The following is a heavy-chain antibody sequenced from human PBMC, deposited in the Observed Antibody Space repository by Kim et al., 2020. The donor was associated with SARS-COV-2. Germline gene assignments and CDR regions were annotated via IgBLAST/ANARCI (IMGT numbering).Heavy chain of an antibody. CDR1: GGSISSSRYH. CDR3: ARHGRSNYDMLTGRYKVTYYLDY. V-gene: IGHV4-39*01. Sequence: SETLSLTCTVSGGSISSSRYHWGWIRQPQGKGLEWIGSIYYSGTTYDNPSLTSRVTTSINTSKNQFSLKLTSVTAADTAVYYCARHGRSNYDMLTGRYKVTYYLDYWGQGALVTVSS. D-gene: IGHD3-9*01. J-gene: IGHJ4*02. CDR2: IYYSGTT.